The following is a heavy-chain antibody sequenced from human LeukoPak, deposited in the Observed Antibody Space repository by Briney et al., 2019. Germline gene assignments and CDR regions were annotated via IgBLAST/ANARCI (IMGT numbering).Heavy chain of an antibody. J-gene: IGHJ5*02. CDR3: AWTQWEQPFDP. V-gene: IGHV1-18*01. CDR1: GYTFTSYG. CDR2: ISAYNGNT. D-gene: IGHD1-26*01. Sequence: ASVKVPCKASGYTFTSYGISWVRQAPGQGLEWMGWISAYNGNTNYARKLQGRVTMATDTSTSTAYMELRSLRSDDTAVYYCAWTQWEQPFDPWGQGTLVTVSS.